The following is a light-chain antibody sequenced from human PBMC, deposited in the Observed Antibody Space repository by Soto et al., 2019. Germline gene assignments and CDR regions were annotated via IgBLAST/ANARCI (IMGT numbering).Light chain of an antibody. CDR3: RYSSSSLSIT. Sequence: EIVLTQSPGILSLSPGERATLSCRASQSVRSTYLAWYQQKPGQAPRLLIHGASSRATGIPDRFSGSGSGTDFTLTISRLEPEDFAVYYCRYSSSSLSITFGQGTRLEIK. CDR2: GAS. V-gene: IGKV3-20*01. CDR1: QSVRSTY. J-gene: IGKJ5*01.